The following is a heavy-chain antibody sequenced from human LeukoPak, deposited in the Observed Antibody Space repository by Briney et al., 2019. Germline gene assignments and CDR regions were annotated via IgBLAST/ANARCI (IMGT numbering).Heavy chain of an antibody. J-gene: IGHJ4*02. CDR1: GGSISSYY. CDR2: IYTSGST. V-gene: IGHV4-4*07. D-gene: IGHD3-3*01. Sequence: PSETLSLTCTVSGGSISSYYWSWIRQPAGKGLEWIGRIYTSGSTNHNPSLKSRVTMSVDTSKNQFSLKLSSVTAADTAVYYCARDGFRFLELYYFDYWGQGTLVTVSS. CDR3: ARDGFRFLELYYFDY.